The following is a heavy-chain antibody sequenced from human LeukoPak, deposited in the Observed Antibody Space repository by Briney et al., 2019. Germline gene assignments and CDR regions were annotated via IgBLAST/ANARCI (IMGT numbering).Heavy chain of an antibody. CDR1: GFTFSSYA. CDR2: ISGSGGST. V-gene: IGHV3-23*01. Sequence: GGSLRLSCAASGFTFSSYAMSWVRQAPGKGLEWVSAISGSGGSTYYADSVKGRFTISRDNSKNTLYLQMNSLRAEDTAVYYCARATSGWYFFDYWGQGTLVTVSS. D-gene: IGHD6-19*01. CDR3: ARATSGWYFFDY. J-gene: IGHJ4*02.